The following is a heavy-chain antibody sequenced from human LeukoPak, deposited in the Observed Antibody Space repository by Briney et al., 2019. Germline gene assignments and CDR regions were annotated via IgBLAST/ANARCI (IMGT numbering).Heavy chain of an antibody. CDR1: GFTFSSYW. V-gene: IGHV3-74*01. J-gene: IGHJ3*02. CDR2: ISNDGRRI. Sequence: GGSLRLSCAASGFTFSSYWMHWVRQAPGKGLVWVSRISNDGRRISYADSVKGRFTISRDNSKNTLYLQMNSLRAEDTAVYYCASVSWESAPQGFDIWGQGTMVTVSS. D-gene: IGHD1-26*01. CDR3: ASVSWESAPQGFDI.